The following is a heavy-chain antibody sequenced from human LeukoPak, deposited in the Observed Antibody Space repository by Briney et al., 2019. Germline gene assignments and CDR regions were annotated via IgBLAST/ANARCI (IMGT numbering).Heavy chain of an antibody. CDR1: GFTFTSSA. D-gene: IGHD2-2*01. CDR2: IVVGSGNT. CDR3: AADLGGYCSSTSCRNNDAFDI. Sequence: GASVKVSCKASGFTFTSSAVQWVRQARGQRLEWIGWIVVGSGNTNYAQKFQERVTITRDMSTSTAYMELSSLRSEDTAVYYCAADLGGYCSSTSCRNNDAFDIWGQGTMVTVSS. V-gene: IGHV1-58*01. J-gene: IGHJ3*02.